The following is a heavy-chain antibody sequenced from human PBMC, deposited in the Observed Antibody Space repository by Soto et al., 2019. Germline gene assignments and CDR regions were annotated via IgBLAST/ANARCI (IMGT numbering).Heavy chain of an antibody. CDR3: ARWLQLGDYFDY. J-gene: IGHJ4*02. CDR2: IYYSGST. D-gene: IGHD5-12*01. Sequence: PSETLSLTCTVSGGSISSYYWSWIRQPPGKGLEWIGYIYYSGSTNYNPSLKSRVTISVDTSKNQFSLKLSSVTAADTAVYYCARWLQLGDYFDYWGQGTLVTVSS. V-gene: IGHV4-59*01. CDR1: GGSISSYY.